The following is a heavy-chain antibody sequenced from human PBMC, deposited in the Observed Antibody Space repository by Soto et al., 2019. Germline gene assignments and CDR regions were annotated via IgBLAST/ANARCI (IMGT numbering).Heavy chain of an antibody. Sequence: SSETLSLTCTVSGGSISSSSYYWGWIRQPAGKGLEWIGSIYYSGSTYYNPSLKSRVTISVDTSKNQFSLKLSSVTAADTAVYYCASSYYYDSSGSQDAFDIWGQGTMVTVSS. V-gene: IGHV4-39*01. CDR1: GGSISSSSYY. J-gene: IGHJ3*02. D-gene: IGHD3-22*01. CDR2: IYYSGST. CDR3: ASSYYYDSSGSQDAFDI.